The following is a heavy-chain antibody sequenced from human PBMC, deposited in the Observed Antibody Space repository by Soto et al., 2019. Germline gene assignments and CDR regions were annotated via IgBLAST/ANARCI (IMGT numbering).Heavy chain of an antibody. J-gene: IGHJ6*02. V-gene: IGHV6-1*01. CDR2: TFYRSQWFN. Sequence: SQTLSLTCAISGDSVSSNSADWHWIRQSPSRGLEWLGRTFYRSQWFNDYAVSVKTRIAINPDTSKNQFSLHLNSVTPDDTAVYYCARVTGKGYSSGNSYFYGLDVWGQGTSVTVSS. CDR3: ARVTGKGYSSGNSYFYGLDV. D-gene: IGHD6-19*01. CDR1: GDSVSSNSAD.